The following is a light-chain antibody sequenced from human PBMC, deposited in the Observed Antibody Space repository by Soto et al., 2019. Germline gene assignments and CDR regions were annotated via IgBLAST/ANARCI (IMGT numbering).Light chain of an antibody. CDR2: DVT. CDR1: SSDVGTYNY. Sequence: QSALTQPRSVSGSPGQSVTISCTGTSSDVGTYNYVSWYQQHPGKAPKLMIYDVTKRPSGVPDRFSGSKSASTASLTISGLQAEDEADYYCFSYAGYYTLLFGGGTQLTVL. J-gene: IGLJ2*01. V-gene: IGLV2-11*01. CDR3: FSYAGYYTLL.